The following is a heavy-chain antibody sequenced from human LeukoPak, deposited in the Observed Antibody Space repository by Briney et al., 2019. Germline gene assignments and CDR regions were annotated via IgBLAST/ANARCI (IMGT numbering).Heavy chain of an antibody. V-gene: IGHV3-66*01. J-gene: IGHJ6*03. Sequence: GGSLRLSCAASEFSVGSNNMPGVRQAQGKGLEWVSLIYSGGSTYYADSVKGRFTISRDSSKNTLYLQMNSLRAEDTAVYYCTTDGVDTAMVTLHYYYYMDVWGKGTTVTISS. CDR2: IYSGGST. CDR3: TTDGVDTAMVTLHYYYYMDV. CDR1: EFSVGSNN. D-gene: IGHD5-18*01.